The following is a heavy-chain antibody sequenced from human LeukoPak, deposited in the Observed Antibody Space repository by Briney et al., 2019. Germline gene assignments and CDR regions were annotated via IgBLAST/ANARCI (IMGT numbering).Heavy chain of an antibody. CDR1: GFTVSSNY. CDR3: ARDPLYYYDSSGYYSHYYGMDV. V-gene: IGHV3-53*04. Sequence: PGGSLRLSCAASGFTVSSNYVSWVRQAPGKGLEWVSVIYSGGSTYYADSVKGRLTISRHNSKNTLYLQMNSLRAEDTAVYYCARDPLYYYDSSGYYSHYYGMDVWGQGTTVTVSS. D-gene: IGHD3-22*01. J-gene: IGHJ6*02. CDR2: IYSGGST.